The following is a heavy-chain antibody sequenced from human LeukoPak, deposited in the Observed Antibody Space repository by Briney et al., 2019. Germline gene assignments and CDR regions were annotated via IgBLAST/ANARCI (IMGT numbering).Heavy chain of an antibody. CDR1: GFTFSSYS. V-gene: IGHV3-21*01. D-gene: IGHD3-16*01. J-gene: IGHJ4*02. CDR2: ISSSSSYI. Sequence: GGSLRPSCASFGFTFSSYSMNWVGPAPGRGREGVSSISSSSSYIYYALSVKGRITISRDKAKNSLYLQMNTVTAADTAVYYCARMGDDDYSGNYWGQGTLVTVPS. CDR3: ARMGDDDYSGNY.